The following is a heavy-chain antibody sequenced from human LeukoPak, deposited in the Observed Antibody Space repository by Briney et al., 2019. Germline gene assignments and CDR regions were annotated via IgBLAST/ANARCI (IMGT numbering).Heavy chain of an antibody. V-gene: IGHV3-23*01. CDR2: ISGSGGST. J-gene: IGHJ5*02. Sequence: GGSLRLSCAAFGFTFSSYAMSWVRQAPGKGLEWVSAISGSGGSTYYADSVKGRFTISRDNSKNTLYLQMNSLRAEDTAVYYCAKDARGSWYGNWFDPWGQGTLVTVSS. D-gene: IGHD6-13*01. CDR1: GFTFSSYA. CDR3: AKDARGSWYGNWFDP.